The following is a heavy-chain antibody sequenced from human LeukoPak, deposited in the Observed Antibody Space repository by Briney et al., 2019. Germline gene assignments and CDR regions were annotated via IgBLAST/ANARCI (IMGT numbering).Heavy chain of an antibody. CDR2: VAYDGSNK. CDR3: AKLTLYSSVIGDDAFAI. CDR1: GFTFSSYA. J-gene: IGHJ3*02. Sequence: PGGSLRLSCAASGFTFSSYAMHWVRQAPGKGLEWVAVVAYDGSNKYYADSVKGRFTISRDNSKNTLYLQMNSLRAEDTAVYYCAKLTLYSSVIGDDAFAIWGQGTMVTVSS. D-gene: IGHD6-19*01. V-gene: IGHV3-30*04.